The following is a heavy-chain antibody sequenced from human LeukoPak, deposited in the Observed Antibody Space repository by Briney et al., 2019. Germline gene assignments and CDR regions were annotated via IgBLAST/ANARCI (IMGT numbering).Heavy chain of an antibody. CDR3: AKDSQWLIHKYGMDV. J-gene: IGHJ6*04. V-gene: IGHV3-30*18. CDR1: GFTFSSYG. Sequence: GGSLRLSCAASGFTFSSYGMHWVRQAPGKGLEWVAVISYDGSDIYYADSVKGRFTISRDNSKNTLYLQMKSLRAEDTAVYYCAKDSQWLIHKYGMDVWGKGTTVTVSS. CDR2: ISYDGSDI. D-gene: IGHD6-19*01.